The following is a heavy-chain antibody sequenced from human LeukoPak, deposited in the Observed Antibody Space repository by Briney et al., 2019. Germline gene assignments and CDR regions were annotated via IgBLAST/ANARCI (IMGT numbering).Heavy chain of an antibody. CDR2: ISSSGSTI. Sequence: GGSLRLSCAASGFTFSSYEMNWVRQAPGKGLEWVSYISSSGSTIYYADSVKGRFTISRDNAKNSLYLQMNSLRAEDTAVYYCARGEDSGSYYGPYYFDYWGQGTLVTVSS. V-gene: IGHV3-48*03. CDR1: GFTFSSYE. D-gene: IGHD1-26*01. J-gene: IGHJ4*02. CDR3: ARGEDSGSYYGPYYFDY.